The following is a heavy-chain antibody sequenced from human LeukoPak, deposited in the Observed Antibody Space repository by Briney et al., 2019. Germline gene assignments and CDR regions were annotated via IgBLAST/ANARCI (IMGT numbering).Heavy chain of an antibody. D-gene: IGHD2-2*01. V-gene: IGHV3-64D*06. CDR1: GFILSSYP. CDR3: VKARGYCSTSSRFLEY. Sequence: GGSLRLSCSASGFILSSYPIHWVRQAPGKGLEYVTAISSDGNTAYYADSVKGRFTISRDNSKNTLVLQMSSLRPEDTAVYYCVKARGYCSTSSRFLEYWGQGTLVTVSS. J-gene: IGHJ1*01. CDR2: ISSDGNTA.